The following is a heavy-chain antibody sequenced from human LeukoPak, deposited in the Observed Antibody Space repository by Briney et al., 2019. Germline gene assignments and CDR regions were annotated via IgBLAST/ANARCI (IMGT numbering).Heavy chain of an antibody. Sequence: ASVKISCKASGYTFTSYYMHWVRQAPGQGLEWMGIINPSGGSTSYAQKFQGRVTMTRDTSTSTVYMELSSLRSEDTAVYYCARDLSGDYGVDYWGQGTLVTVSS. CDR2: INPSGGST. CDR3: ARDLSGDYGVDY. D-gene: IGHD4-17*01. CDR1: GYTFTSYY. V-gene: IGHV1-46*01. J-gene: IGHJ4*02.